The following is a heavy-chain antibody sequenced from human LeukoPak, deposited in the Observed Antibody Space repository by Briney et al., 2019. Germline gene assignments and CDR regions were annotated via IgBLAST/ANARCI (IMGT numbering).Heavy chain of an antibody. CDR2: IWYDGSNK. V-gene: IGHV3-33*08. CDR3: ARDFLVINIYYYYGMDV. D-gene: IGHD3-9*01. J-gene: IGHJ6*02. Sequence: PGGSLRLSCAASGFTFSSYGMHWVRQAPGKGLEWVAVIWYDGSNKYYADSVKGRFTISRDNSKNTLYLQMNSLRAEDTAVYYCARDFLVINIYYYYGMDVWGQGTTVTVSS. CDR1: GFTFSSYG.